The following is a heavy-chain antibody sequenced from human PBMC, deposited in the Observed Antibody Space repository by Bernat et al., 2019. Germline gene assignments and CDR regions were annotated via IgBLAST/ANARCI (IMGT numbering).Heavy chain of an antibody. D-gene: IGHD6-13*01. J-gene: IGHJ4*02. Sequence: QVQLVESGGGVVQPGRSLRLSCAASGFTFSSYGMHWVRQAPGKGLEWVAVISYDGSNKYYADSVKGRLTISRDNSKNTLYLQMNSLRAEDTAVYYCAKDEIDSSSWYVGFFDYWGQGTLVTVSS. CDR3: AKDEIDSSSWYVGFFDY. CDR1: GFTFSSYG. V-gene: IGHV3-30*18. CDR2: ISYDGSNK.